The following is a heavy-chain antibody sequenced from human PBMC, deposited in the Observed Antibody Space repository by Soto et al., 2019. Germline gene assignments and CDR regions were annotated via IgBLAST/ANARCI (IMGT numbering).Heavy chain of an antibody. CDR1: GFTFSTSA. Sequence: QVQVVESGGGVVQPGGSLRLSCAASGFTFSTSAMHWVRQAPGKGLEWMAMISYGGNNKYYADSVKGRFTISRDISESTLYLQMNSLRTEDTAVYFCARHREAETTFYYAMDVWGQGTTVTVSS. CDR2: ISYGGNNK. CDR3: ARHREAETTFYYAMDV. V-gene: IGHV3-30-3*01. J-gene: IGHJ6*02. D-gene: IGHD4-17*01.